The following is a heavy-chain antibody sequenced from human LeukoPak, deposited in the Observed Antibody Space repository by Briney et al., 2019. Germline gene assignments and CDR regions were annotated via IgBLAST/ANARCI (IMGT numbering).Heavy chain of an antibody. V-gene: IGHV4-59*01. D-gene: IGHD3-22*01. Sequence: PSETLSLTCTVSGVSISPYFWSWIRQPPGKGLEWIGYISYSGSTYYNSSLQSRVTISVDTSKSQFSLNLNSVTAADTAFYYCTRAPSMILPYYFDYWGQGILLTVSS. CDR1: GVSISPYF. J-gene: IGHJ4*02. CDR3: TRAPSMILPYYFDY. CDR2: ISYSGST.